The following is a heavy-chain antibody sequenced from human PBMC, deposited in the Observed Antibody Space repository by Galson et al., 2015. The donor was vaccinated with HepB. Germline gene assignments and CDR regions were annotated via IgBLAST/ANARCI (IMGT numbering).Heavy chain of an antibody. J-gene: IGHJ5*02. CDR2: IYTSGST. CDR1: GGSISSYY. D-gene: IGHD3-10*01. Sequence: SETLSLTCTVSGGSISSYYWSWIRQPAGKGLEWIGRIYTSGSTNYNPSLKSRVTMSVDTSKNKFSLKLSSVTAADTAVYYCARDQYYYGSGSYPAPLDPWGQGTLVTVSS. V-gene: IGHV4-4*07. CDR3: ARDQYYYGSGSYPAPLDP.